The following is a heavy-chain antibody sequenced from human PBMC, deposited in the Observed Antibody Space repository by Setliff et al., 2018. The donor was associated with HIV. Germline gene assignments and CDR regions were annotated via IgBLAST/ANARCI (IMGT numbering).Heavy chain of an antibody. CDR1: GFTLSSYA. D-gene: IGHD3-3*01. Sequence: LSLSCAASGFTLSSYAMTWVRQAPGKGLEWVSAISGGGDRTYHADSVKGRFNILRDDSKKTVDLQMNSLRADDTAVYYCVKDVVKFWSGSGALDFWGPGTLVTVS. CDR3: VKDVVKFWSGSGALDF. CDR2: ISGGGDRT. J-gene: IGHJ4*02. V-gene: IGHV3-23*01.